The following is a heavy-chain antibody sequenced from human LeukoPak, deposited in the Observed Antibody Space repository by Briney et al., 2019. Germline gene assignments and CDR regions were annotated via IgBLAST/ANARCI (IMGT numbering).Heavy chain of an antibody. D-gene: IGHD3-16*02. V-gene: IGHV4-59*01. J-gene: IGHJ4*02. CDR1: GGSISSYY. CDR3: ARARMITFGGVIVLDY. Sequence: PSETLSLTCTVSGGSISSYYWSWIRQPPGKGLEWIGYIYYSGSTNYNPSLKSRVTISVDTSKNQFSLKLSSVTAADTAVYSCARARMITFGGVIVLDYWGQGTLVTVSS. CDR2: IYYSGST.